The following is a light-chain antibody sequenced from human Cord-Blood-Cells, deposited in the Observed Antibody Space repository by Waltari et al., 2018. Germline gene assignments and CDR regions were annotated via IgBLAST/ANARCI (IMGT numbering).Light chain of an antibody. CDR2: GAS. Sequence: EIVLTQSPGTLSLSPGERATLSCRASQSVSSSYLAWYQQQPGQAPRPLIYGASRRATGIPDRVSGSGSGTDFTLTISRLEPEDFAVYYCQQYGSSPTFGGGTKVEIK. V-gene: IGKV3-20*01. CDR3: QQYGSSPT. J-gene: IGKJ4*01. CDR1: QSVSSSY.